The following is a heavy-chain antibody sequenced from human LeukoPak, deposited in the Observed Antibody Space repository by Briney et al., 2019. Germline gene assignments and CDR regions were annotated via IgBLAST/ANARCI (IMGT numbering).Heavy chain of an antibody. Sequence: PSETLSLTCAVSGGSISSSNWWSWVRQPPGKGLEWIGSIYYSGSTYYNPSLKSRVTISVDTSKNQFSLKLSSVTAADTAVYYCARSRFRRLGVSPLYYFDYWGQGTLVTVSS. D-gene: IGHD3-9*01. CDR1: GGSISSSNW. V-gene: IGHV4-39*01. J-gene: IGHJ4*02. CDR2: IYYSGST. CDR3: ARSRFRRLGVSPLYYFDY.